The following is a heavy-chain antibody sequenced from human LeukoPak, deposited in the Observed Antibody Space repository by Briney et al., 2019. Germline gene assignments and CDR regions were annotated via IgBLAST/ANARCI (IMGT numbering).Heavy chain of an antibody. J-gene: IGHJ4*02. Sequence: ASVKVSCKASGYTFTSYDINWVRQAPGQGLEWMGRIIPILNTANSAEKFQGRVTITADKFTNTAYMELSSLRSEDTAIYYCARAHSGYDVKYFAYWGQGTLVTVSS. CDR1: GYTFTSYD. D-gene: IGHD5-12*01. V-gene: IGHV1-69*04. CDR3: ARAHSGYDVKYFAY. CDR2: IIPILNTA.